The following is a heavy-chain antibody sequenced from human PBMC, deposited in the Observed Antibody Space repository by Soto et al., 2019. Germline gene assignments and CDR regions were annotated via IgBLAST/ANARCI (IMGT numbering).Heavy chain of an antibody. CDR2: MNPNSGNT. V-gene: IGHV1-8*01. CDR3: ARDLFDGGYETPEYYFDY. Sequence: QVQLVQSGAEVKKPGASVKVSCKASGYTFTSYDINWVRQATGQGLEWMGWMNPNSGNTGYAQKFQGRVTMTRNTSISTAYMELSSLRSEDTAVYYCARDLFDGGYETPEYYFDYWGQGTLVTVSS. CDR1: GYTFTSYD. D-gene: IGHD1-1*01. J-gene: IGHJ4*02.